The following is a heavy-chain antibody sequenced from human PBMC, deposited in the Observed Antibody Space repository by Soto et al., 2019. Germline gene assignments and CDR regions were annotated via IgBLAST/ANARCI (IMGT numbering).Heavy chain of an antibody. CDR2: MSYDGNTE. CDR1: GFTFSSYG. J-gene: IGHJ6*02. V-gene: IGHV3-30-3*01. Sequence: GGSLRLSCAASGFTFSSYGMHWVRQAPGKGLEWVAIMSYDGNTEYYADSVKGRFTISRDNSKNTLYLQMNSLRAEDTAVYYCARVRGGSMVRGVSYYYYYGMDVWGQGTTVTVSS. D-gene: IGHD3-10*01. CDR3: ARVRGGSMVRGVSYYYYYGMDV.